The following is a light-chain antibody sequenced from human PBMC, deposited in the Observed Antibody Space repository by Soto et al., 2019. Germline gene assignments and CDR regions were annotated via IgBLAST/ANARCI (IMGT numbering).Light chain of an antibody. J-gene: IGKJ3*01. CDR1: QSVSXXX. V-gene: IGKV3-20*01. Sequence: EIVLTQSPGTLSLSPGERATLSCRASQSVSXXXXAWSQHKPGPAPSLLIYIEGSSATGIPDRFSGSGSGXXXXXXIXXXKPEAFEVDYXYXHRSAPSFTFGPGTKVDIK. CDR3: YXHRSAPSFT. CDR2: IEG.